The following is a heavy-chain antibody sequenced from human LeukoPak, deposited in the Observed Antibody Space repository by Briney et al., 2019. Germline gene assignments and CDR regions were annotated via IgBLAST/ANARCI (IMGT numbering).Heavy chain of an antibody. CDR1: GGSISSSSYY. CDR3: ARHFRRGPWFDP. J-gene: IGHJ5*02. V-gene: IGHV4-39*01. CDR2: IYYSGST. Sequence: PSETLSLTCTVSGGSISSSSYYWGWIRQPPGKGLEWIGSIYYSGSTYYNPSLKSRVTISVDTSKNQFSLKLSSVTAADTAVYYCARHFRRGPWFDPWGQGTLVTVSS.